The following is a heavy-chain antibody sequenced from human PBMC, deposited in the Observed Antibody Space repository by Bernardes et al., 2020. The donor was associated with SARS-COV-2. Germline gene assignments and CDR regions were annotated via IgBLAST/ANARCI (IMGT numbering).Heavy chain of an antibody. CDR2: TSYRSKWNY. Sequence: SQTLSLTSAISGDSVSSNSAVWPLIRQSPSRGLEWLGRTSYRSKWNYDYAVSVKSRITISPDTSKNQFSLELTSVTPDDTAVYYCARGANYAMSVWGQGTTVTVSS. CDR3: ARGANYAMSV. V-gene: IGHV6-1*01. CDR1: GDSVSSNSAV. J-gene: IGHJ6*02.